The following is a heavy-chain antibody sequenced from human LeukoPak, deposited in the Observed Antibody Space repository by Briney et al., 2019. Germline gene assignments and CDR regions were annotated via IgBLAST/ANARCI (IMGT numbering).Heavy chain of an antibody. CDR2: INHSGST. CDR1: GGSFSGYY. V-gene: IGHV4-34*01. Sequence: NPSEILSLTCAVYGGSFSGYYWSWIRQPPGKGLEWIGEINHSGSTNYNPSLKSRVTISVDTSKNQFSLKLSSVTAADTAVYYCARRRPLRYFDWTGNRLQGWFDPWGQGTLVTVSS. J-gene: IGHJ5*02. D-gene: IGHD3-9*01. CDR3: ARRRPLRYFDWTGNRLQGWFDP.